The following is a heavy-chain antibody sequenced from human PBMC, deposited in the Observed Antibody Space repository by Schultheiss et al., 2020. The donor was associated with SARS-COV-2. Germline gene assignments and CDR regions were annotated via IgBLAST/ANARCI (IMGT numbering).Heavy chain of an antibody. CDR2: IGTGGDT. D-gene: IGHD1-26*01. CDR1: GFTFSSYD. J-gene: IGHJ4*02. Sequence: GESLKISCAASGFTFSSYDMHWVRQATGKGLEWVSDIGTGGDTYYPGSVKGRFTISRDNAKNSLYLQMNSLRDEDTAVYYCAREGGSEWELPEDYYFDYWGQGTLVTVSS. V-gene: IGHV3-13*01. CDR3: AREGGSEWELPEDYYFDY.